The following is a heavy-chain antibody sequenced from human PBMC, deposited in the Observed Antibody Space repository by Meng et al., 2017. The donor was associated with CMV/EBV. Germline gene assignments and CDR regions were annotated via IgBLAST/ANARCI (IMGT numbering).Heavy chain of an antibody. V-gene: IGHV1-8*01. J-gene: IGHJ4*02. CDR1: GYTFTSYD. D-gene: IGHD4-17*01. CDR2: MNPNSGNT. Sequence: KASGYTFTSYDINWVRQPTGQGLEWMGWMNPNSGNTGYAQKFQGRVTMTRNTSISTAYMELSSLRSEDTAVYYCASLPVYGDYVRDYWGQGTLVTVSS. CDR3: ASLPVYGDYVRDY.